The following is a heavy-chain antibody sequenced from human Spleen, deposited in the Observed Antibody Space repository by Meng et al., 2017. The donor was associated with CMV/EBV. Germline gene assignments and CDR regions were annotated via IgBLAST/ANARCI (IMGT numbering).Heavy chain of an antibody. D-gene: IGHD6-6*01. J-gene: IGHJ6*02. CDR1: GDSINNSNYY. Sequence: SETLSLTCTVSGDSINNSNYYWSWIRQPPGKGLEWIGEINHSGSTNYNPSLKSRVTISVDTSKNQFSLKLSSVTAADTAVYYCARGQVAARPGRKIPGSGMDVWGQGTTVTVSS. CDR2: INHSGST. V-gene: IGHV4-39*07. CDR3: ARGQVAARPGRKIPGSGMDV.